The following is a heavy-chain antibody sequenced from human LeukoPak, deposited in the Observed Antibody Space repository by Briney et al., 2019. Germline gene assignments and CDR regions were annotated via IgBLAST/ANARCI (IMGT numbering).Heavy chain of an antibody. CDR2: ISSSSSYI. CDR1: GFTFSSYS. J-gene: IGHJ3*02. D-gene: IGHD5-12*01. V-gene: IGHV3-21*01. CDR3: ARDIVATIDAFDI. Sequence: PGGSLRLSCAASGFTFSSYSMNWVRQAPGKGLEWVSSISSSSSYIYYEDSVKGRFTISRDNAKNSLYLQMNSLRAEDTAVYYCARDIVATIDAFDIWGQGTMVTVSS.